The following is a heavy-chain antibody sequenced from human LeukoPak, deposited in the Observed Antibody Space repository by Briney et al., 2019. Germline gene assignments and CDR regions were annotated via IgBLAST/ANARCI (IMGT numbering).Heavy chain of an antibody. D-gene: IGHD2-15*01. Sequence: GGSLRLSCAASGFTFSSYGMHWVRQAPGKGLEWVAVISYDGSNKYYADSVKGRFTISRDNSKDTLYLEMNSLRPEDTAVYYCARDLSTKYSIDYWGQGTLVTVSS. CDR1: GFTFSSYG. CDR2: ISYDGSNK. J-gene: IGHJ4*02. V-gene: IGHV3-30*03. CDR3: ARDLSTKYSIDY.